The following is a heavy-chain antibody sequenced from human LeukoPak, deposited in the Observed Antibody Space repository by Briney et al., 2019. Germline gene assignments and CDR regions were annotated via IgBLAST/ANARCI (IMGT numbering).Heavy chain of an antibody. Sequence: SETLSLTCTVSGGSISSGSYYWSWIRQPAGKGLEWIGRIYTSGSTNYNPSLKSRVTISVDTSKNQFSLKLSSVTAADTAVYYCASTLDVVNSVLDYWGQGTLVTVSS. J-gene: IGHJ4*02. CDR2: IYTSGST. V-gene: IGHV4-61*02. D-gene: IGHD4-23*01. CDR1: GGSISSGSYY. CDR3: ASTLDVVNSVLDY.